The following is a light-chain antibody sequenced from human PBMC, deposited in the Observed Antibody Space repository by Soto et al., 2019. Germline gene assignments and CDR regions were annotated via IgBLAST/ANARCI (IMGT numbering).Light chain of an antibody. CDR3: QHYGSSRT. J-gene: IGKJ1*01. CDR1: QSVSSSD. CDR2: GAS. V-gene: IGKV3-20*01. Sequence: EIVLTQSPGTLSLSPEERATLSCRASQSVSSSDLAWYQQKPGQAPRLLIYGASSRATGIPDRFSGSGSGIDFTLTISRLEPEDFAVYYCQHYGSSRTFGQGTKVQIK.